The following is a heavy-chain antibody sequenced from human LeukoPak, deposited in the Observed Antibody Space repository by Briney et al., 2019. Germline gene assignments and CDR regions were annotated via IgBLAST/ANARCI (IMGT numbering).Heavy chain of an antibody. CDR3: ARSVDGGNSPFDY. D-gene: IGHD4-23*01. J-gene: IGHJ4*02. Sequence: SETLSLICAVSGYSISSSNWWGWIRQPPGKGLEWIGYIYYSGSTYYNPSLKSRVTMSVDTSKNQFSLKLSSVTAVDTAVYYCARSVDGGNSPFDYWGQGTLVTVSS. CDR1: GYSISSSNW. V-gene: IGHV4-28*01. CDR2: IYYSGST.